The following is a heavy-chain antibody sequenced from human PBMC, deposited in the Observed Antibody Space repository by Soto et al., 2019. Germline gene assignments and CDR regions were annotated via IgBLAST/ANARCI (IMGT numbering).Heavy chain of an antibody. CDR1: GGTFSSYA. CDR2: IIPIFGTA. Sequence: ASVKVSCKASGGTFSSYAISWARQAPGQGLEWMGGIIPIFGTANYAQKFQGRVTITADESTSTAYMELSSLRSEDTAVYYCARTSSSWYTRPYYYYGMDVWGQGTTVTVSS. J-gene: IGHJ6*02. CDR3: ARTSSSWYTRPYYYYGMDV. V-gene: IGHV1-69*13. D-gene: IGHD6-13*01.